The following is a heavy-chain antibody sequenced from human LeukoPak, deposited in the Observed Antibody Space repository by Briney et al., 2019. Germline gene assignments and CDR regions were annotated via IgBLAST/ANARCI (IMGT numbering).Heavy chain of an antibody. J-gene: IGHJ4*02. CDR2: VVNRGTT. CDR3: AGLVGRYSSGLYYYYSDY. CDR1: GGSVSSSDHF. V-gene: IGHV4-61*08. Sequence: SETLSLTCTVSGGSVSSSDHFWNWIRQPPGKGLEWIGYVVNRGTTNYNPSLKSRVAISVDTSNNQFSLKLTSVTAADTAVYYCAGLVGRYSSGLYYYYSDYWGQGTLVTVSS. D-gene: IGHD3-22*01.